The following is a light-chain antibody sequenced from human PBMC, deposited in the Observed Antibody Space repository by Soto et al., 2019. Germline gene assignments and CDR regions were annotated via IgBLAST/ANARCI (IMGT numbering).Light chain of an antibody. J-gene: IGKJ5*01. CDR1: QSVNSN. Sequence: EIVMTQLPPTLSVSPGERATLSCRASQSVNSNLAWYQQKPGQAPRLLIYGASTRATGIPARFSGSGSGTEFTLTISSLQSEDFAVYFCQQYNNWPFSFGQGARLEI. V-gene: IGKV3-15*01. CDR2: GAS. CDR3: QQYNNWPFS.